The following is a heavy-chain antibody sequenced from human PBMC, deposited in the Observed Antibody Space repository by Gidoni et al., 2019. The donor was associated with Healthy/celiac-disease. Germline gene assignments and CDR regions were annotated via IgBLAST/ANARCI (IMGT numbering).Heavy chain of an antibody. CDR2: INPSGGST. V-gene: IGHV1-46*03. CDR3: AIGVEMATRKQKGRADY. D-gene: IGHD3-3*01. J-gene: IGHJ4*02. Sequence: QVQLVQSGAEVKKPGASVKVSCKASGYTFTSYYMHWVRQAPGHGLEWMGIINPSGGSTSYAQKFQGRVTMTRDTSTSTVYMELSSLRSEDTAVYYCAIGVEMATRKQKGRADYWGQGTLVTVSS. CDR1: GYTFTSYY.